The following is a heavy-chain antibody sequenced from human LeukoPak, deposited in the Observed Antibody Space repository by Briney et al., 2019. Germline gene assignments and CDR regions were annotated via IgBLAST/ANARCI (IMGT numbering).Heavy chain of an antibody. CDR3: ARIYCSSTSCYYGMDV. CDR2: ISSSSSYI. Sequence: PGGSLRLSCAASGFTFSSYSMKWVRQAPGKGLEWVSSISSSSSYIYYADSVKGRFTISRDNAKNSLYLQMNSLRAEDTAVYYCARIYCSSTSCYYGMDVWGQGTTVTVSS. D-gene: IGHD2-2*01. J-gene: IGHJ6*02. CDR1: GFTFSSYS. V-gene: IGHV3-21*01.